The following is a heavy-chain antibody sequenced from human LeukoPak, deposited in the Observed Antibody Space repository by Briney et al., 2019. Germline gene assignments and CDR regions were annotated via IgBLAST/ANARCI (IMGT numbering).Heavy chain of an antibody. CDR3: ARAPTLLSHRRFDY. CDR1: GGSISSAAYY. CDR2: IFYSGST. J-gene: IGHJ4*02. V-gene: IGHV4-30-4*01. D-gene: IGHD3-10*01. Sequence: SQTLSLTCTVSGGSISSAAYYWSWIRQHPGKGLEWIGYIFYSGSTYYNPSLKSRVTISVDTSKNQFSLKLSSMTAADTAVYYCARAPTLLSHRRFDYWGQGTLVTVSS.